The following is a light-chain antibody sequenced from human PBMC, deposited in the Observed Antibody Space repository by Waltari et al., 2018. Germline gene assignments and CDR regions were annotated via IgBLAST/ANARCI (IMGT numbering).Light chain of an antibody. Sequence: DIVMTQSPDSLAVSLSERATIKCKSSQSVFYSPYNQNCLAWYQQKPGQPPELLFYWASTRESGVPDRFSGSGSGTDFTLTISSLQAEDVAFYYCQQYYSSPWTFGQGTKVEVK. CDR3: QQYYSSPWT. CDR2: WAS. J-gene: IGKJ1*01. V-gene: IGKV4-1*01. CDR1: QSVFYSPYNQNC.